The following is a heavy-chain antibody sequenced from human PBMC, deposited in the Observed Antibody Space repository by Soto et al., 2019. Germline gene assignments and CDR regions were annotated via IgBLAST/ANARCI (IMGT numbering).Heavy chain of an antibody. CDR3: ASSHSGFDY. CDR2: IIPIFGTA. J-gene: IGHJ4*02. Sequence: GXSVKVSCKASGGPFISYAIIWVRQAPGQGLEWMGGIIPIFGTANYAQKFQGRVTITADESTSTAYMELSSLRSEDTAVYYCASSHSGFDYWGQGTLVTVSS. CDR1: GGPFISYA. D-gene: IGHD2-15*01. V-gene: IGHV1-69*13.